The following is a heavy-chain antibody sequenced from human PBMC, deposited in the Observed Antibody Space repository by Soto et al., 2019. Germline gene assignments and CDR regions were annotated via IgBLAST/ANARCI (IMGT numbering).Heavy chain of an antibody. CDR2: IYYSGST. CDR3: ARDYPSGDHFDY. D-gene: IGHD4-17*01. Sequence: SETLSLTCTVSGDSISSYYWSWIRQPPGKGLEWIGYIYYSGSTNYNPSLKSRVTISVDTSKNQFSLKLSSVTAADTAVYYCARDYPSGDHFDYWGQGTLVTVSS. CDR1: GDSISSYY. V-gene: IGHV4-59*01. J-gene: IGHJ4*02.